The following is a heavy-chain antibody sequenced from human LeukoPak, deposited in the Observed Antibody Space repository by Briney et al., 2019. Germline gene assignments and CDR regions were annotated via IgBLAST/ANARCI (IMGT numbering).Heavy chain of an antibody. CDR2: INPNSGGT. Sequence: GASVKVSCKASGYTFTSYYMHWVRQAPGQGLEWMGWINPNSGGTNYAQKSQGRVTMTRDASISTAYMELSRLRSDDTAVYYCARGDYDFWSGYPFDYWGQGTLVTVSS. V-gene: IGHV1-2*02. CDR1: GYTFTSYY. D-gene: IGHD3-3*01. CDR3: ARGDYDFWSGYPFDY. J-gene: IGHJ4*02.